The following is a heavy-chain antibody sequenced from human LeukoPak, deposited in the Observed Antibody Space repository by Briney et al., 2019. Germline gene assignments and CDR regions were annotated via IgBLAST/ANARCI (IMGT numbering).Heavy chain of an antibody. CDR3: ARAWGSAIYASAFDV. D-gene: IGHD2-21*01. Sequence: GGSLRLSCAASGFTFTTYGMHWVRQVPGKGLEWVTVIWYDGSNKFYSDSVKGRFTISRDNSKNTLYLQMNGLRADDTAVYYCARAWGSAIYASAFDVWGQGTMVTVSS. J-gene: IGHJ3*01. V-gene: IGHV3-33*01. CDR1: GFTFTTYG. CDR2: IWYDGSNK.